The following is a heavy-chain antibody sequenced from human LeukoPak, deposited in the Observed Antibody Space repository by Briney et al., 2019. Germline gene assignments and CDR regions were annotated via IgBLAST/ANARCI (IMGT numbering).Heavy chain of an antibody. J-gene: IGHJ4*02. V-gene: IGHV3-23*01. CDR2: IAGRGDAT. D-gene: IGHD3-10*01. CDR1: GFTFSDYY. CDR3: ARVSSMIRGPLVIYYFDF. Sequence: RPGGSLRLSCAASGFTFSDYYMSWIRQAPGKGLEWVSTIAGRGDATYYADSVKGRFTISRDNDENTFYLQMNSLRADDQAVYYCARVSSMIRGPLVIYYFDFWGKGTLVTVSS.